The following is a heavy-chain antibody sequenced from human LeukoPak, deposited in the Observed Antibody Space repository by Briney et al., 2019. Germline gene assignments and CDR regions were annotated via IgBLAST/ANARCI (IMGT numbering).Heavy chain of an antibody. CDR1: GGSISSYY. CDR3: ARHSGSYYGFDY. V-gene: IGHV4-59*08. CDR2: IYYSGST. D-gene: IGHD1-26*01. J-gene: IGHJ4*02. Sequence: SSETLSLTCTVSGGSISSYYWSWIRQPPGKGLEWIGYIYYSGSTNYNPSLKSRVTISVDTSKSQFSLKLSSVTAADTAVYYCARHSGSYYGFDYWGQGTLVTVSS.